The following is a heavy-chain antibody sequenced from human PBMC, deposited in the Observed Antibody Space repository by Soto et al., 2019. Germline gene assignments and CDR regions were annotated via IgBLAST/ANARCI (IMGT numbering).Heavy chain of an antibody. CDR2: ISSSGSTI. J-gene: IGHJ6*03. Sequence: KPGGSLRLSCAASGFTFSDYYMSWIRQAPGKGLEWVSYISSSGSTIYYADSVKGRFTISRDNAKNSLYLQMNSLRAEDTAVYYCARVARWLTTGFYYYYYYMDVWGKGTTVTVSS. D-gene: IGHD4-4*01. V-gene: IGHV3-11*01. CDR3: ARVARWLTTGFYYYYYYMDV. CDR1: GFTFSDYY.